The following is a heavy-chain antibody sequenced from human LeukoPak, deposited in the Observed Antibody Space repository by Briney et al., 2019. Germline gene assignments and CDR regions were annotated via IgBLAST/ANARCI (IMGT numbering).Heavy chain of an antibody. J-gene: IGHJ4*02. CDR3: VKDRAANLYASGAFEN. CDR2: IDWNSGAL. D-gene: IGHD6-25*01. Sequence: GRSLRLSCAASGFTFDDYGIHWVRQAPGKGLEWVAGIDWNSGALGYADPVKGRFTISRDNAKNSLYLQMNSLRVEDTALYYCVKDRAANLYASGAFENWGQGTLVTVSS. CDR1: GFTFDDYG. V-gene: IGHV3-9*01.